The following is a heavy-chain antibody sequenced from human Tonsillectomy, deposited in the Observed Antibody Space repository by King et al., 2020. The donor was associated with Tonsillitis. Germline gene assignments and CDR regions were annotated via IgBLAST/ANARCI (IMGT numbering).Heavy chain of an antibody. J-gene: IGHJ5*02. Sequence: QLVQSGAEVKKPGASVKVSCKASGFIFTGHYMHWLRQAPGQGLEWMGWINLNSGGTDYAQRFQGRVTMTRDTSITTAYMELSGLRFDDTAVYYCARDNRWNDVGCWFDPWGQGTLVTVSS. CDR3: ARDNRWNDVGCWFDP. D-gene: IGHD1-1*01. V-gene: IGHV1-2*02. CDR1: GFIFTGHY. CDR2: INLNSGGT.